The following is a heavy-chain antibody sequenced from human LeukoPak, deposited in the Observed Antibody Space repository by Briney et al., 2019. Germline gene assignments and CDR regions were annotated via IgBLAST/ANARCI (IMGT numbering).Heavy chain of an antibody. Sequence: ASVTVSCKVSGYTLTELSMHWVRQAPGKGLEWMGGFDPEDGETIYAQKFQGRVTMTEDTSTDTAYMELSSLRSEDTAVYYCATVDCSSTSCPGIVNWFDPWGQGTLVTVSS. V-gene: IGHV1-24*01. CDR2: FDPEDGET. J-gene: IGHJ5*02. CDR3: ATVDCSSTSCPGIVNWFDP. CDR1: GYTLTELS. D-gene: IGHD2-2*01.